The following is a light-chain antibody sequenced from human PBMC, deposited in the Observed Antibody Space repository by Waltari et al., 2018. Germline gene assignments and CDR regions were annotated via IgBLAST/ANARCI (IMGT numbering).Light chain of an antibody. CDR1: QSVSNN. CDR3: QHYYGWSRT. Sequence: IVMTQSPATLSVSPGDSATLSCRASQSVSNNLAWYQQISGQSPRLLLYGVSTRAVGVPERFSGSGSGTDFTLTITNLQSEDFAIYYCQHYYGWSRTFGQGTKV. CDR2: GVS. J-gene: IGKJ1*01. V-gene: IGKV3-15*01.